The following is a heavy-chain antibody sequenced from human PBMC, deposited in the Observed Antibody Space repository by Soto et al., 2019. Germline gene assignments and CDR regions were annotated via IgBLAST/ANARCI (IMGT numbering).Heavy chain of an antibody. CDR3: ARSDGYDHTFDY. Sequence: QVQLVQSGAEVKKPGSSVKVSCKASGGTFSSYTISWVRQAPGQGLEWMGRIIPILGIANYAQKFQGRVXIXAXXSTSTAYMELSSLRSEDTAVYYCARSDGYDHTFDYWGQGTLVTVSS. CDR1: GGTFSSYT. D-gene: IGHD5-12*01. V-gene: IGHV1-69*02. CDR2: IIPILGIA. J-gene: IGHJ4*02.